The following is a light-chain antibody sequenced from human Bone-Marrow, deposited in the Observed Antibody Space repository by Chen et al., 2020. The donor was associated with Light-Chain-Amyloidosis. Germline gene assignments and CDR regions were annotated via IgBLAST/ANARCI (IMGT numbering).Light chain of an antibody. Sequence: DIVMTQSPDSLAVYLGERATINCKSSQSVLYSSNNKNYLAWYQQKTGQPPKLLIYWASIRESGVPDRFSGSGSGTDFTLTITTLQAEDVAVYYCQQHYDTPWTFGQGTKVEIK. CDR3: QQHYDTPWT. CDR1: QSVLYSSNNKNY. J-gene: IGKJ1*01. CDR2: WAS. V-gene: IGKV4-1*01.